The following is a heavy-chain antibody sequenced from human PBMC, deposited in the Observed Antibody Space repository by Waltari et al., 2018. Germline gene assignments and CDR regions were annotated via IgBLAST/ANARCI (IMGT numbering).Heavy chain of an antibody. V-gene: IGHV3-30*02. CDR1: GFTFSSYG. CDR2: SRHDGSNE. CDR3: AKDGGNYSFDD. D-gene: IGHD1-26*01. Sequence: QVQLVESGGGVVQPGGSLRLSCAASGFTFSSYGMHWVRQAPGKGLEGGAFSRHDGSNEYYADSVRGRFTISRDNSKNTLYVQMNSLTSDDTAVFYCAKDGGNYSFDDWGQGTLVTVSS. J-gene: IGHJ4*02.